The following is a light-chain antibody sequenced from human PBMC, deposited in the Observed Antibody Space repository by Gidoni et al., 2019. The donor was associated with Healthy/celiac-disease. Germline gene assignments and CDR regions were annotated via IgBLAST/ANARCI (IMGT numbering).Light chain of an antibody. V-gene: IGKV1-39*01. CDR3: QQSYSTPRT. CDR1: QSISSY. Sequence: DIQMTQSPSSLSASVGDRVTITCRASQSISSYLNWYQQKPGKAPELLIYAASSLQSGVPSRFSGSGSGTDLTLTISSLKPEDFATYYCQQSYSTPRTFGQGTKLEIK. J-gene: IGKJ2*01. CDR2: AAS.